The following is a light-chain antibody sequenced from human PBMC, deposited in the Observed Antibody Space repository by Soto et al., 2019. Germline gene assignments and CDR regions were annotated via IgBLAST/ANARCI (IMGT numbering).Light chain of an antibody. CDR1: QDITNS. Sequence: IQMTQSPSSLSASVGDRVTITCQANQDITNSLNWYQQIPGKAPKLLIYGASNLVTGVPSRFSGRGSGTAFTFTISSLQPEDIATYYCQHYHNLPLTFGGGTNVEIK. V-gene: IGKV1-33*01. CDR3: QHYHNLPLT. J-gene: IGKJ4*01. CDR2: GAS.